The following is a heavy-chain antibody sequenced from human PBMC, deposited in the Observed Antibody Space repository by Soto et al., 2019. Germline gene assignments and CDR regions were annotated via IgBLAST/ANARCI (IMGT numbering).Heavy chain of an antibody. D-gene: IGHD2-15*01. Sequence: GGSLRLSCAASGFTFSSYGMHWVRQAPGKGLEWVAVISYGGSNKYYADSVKGRFTISRDNSKNTLYLQMNSLRAEDTAVYYCAKVVVVAADHDAFDISGQGTMVTVSS. CDR2: ISYGGSNK. J-gene: IGHJ3*02. CDR3: AKVVVVAADHDAFDI. V-gene: IGHV3-30*18. CDR1: GFTFSSYG.